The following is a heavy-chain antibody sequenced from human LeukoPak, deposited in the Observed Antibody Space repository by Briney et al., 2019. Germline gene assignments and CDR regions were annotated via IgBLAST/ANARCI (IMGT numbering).Heavy chain of an antibody. Sequence: GESLKISFEASGYSFTSYWIGWVRQMPGKGLEWMGIIYPGDSDTRYSPSFQGQVTISADKSISTAYLQWSSLKASDTAMYYCARQDFWSGYYYLDYWGQGTLVTVSS. V-gene: IGHV5-51*01. CDR2: IYPGDSDT. CDR3: ARQDFWSGYYYLDY. CDR1: GYSFTSYW. D-gene: IGHD3-3*01. J-gene: IGHJ4*02.